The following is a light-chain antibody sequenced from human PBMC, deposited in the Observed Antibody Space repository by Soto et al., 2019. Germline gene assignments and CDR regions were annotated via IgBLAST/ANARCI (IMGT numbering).Light chain of an antibody. J-gene: IGKJ2*01. CDR1: QDISRW. Sequence: DIQMTQSPSSVSASVGDRVTITCRANQDISRWLAWFQQKPGKAPKLLIYGASNLQSGVPSRFSGTGSGTEFTLTINSLQPEDFATYYCQQANFFPYTFGQGTRLEIK. V-gene: IGKV1-12*01. CDR3: QQANFFPYT. CDR2: GAS.